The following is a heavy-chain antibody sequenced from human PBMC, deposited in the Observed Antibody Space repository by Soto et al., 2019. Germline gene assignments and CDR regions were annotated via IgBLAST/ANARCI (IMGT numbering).Heavy chain of an antibody. Sequence: ASVKVSCKASGYTFSSYAMHWVRQAPGQRLEWMGWINAGYGNTKSSQKFQDRVTISRDTSASTAYMELTSLRSEDTAVYYCARLGTYNYYDSSGYYSSFDYWGQGTLVTVSS. V-gene: IGHV1-3*01. J-gene: IGHJ4*02. CDR2: INAGYGNT. D-gene: IGHD3-22*01. CDR1: GYTFSSYA. CDR3: ARLGTYNYYDSSGYYSSFDY.